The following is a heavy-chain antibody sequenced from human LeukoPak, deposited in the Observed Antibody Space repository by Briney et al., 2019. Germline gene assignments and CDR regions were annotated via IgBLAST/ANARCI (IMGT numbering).Heavy chain of an antibody. CDR3: ARQIYGSGSYYNEDY. CDR2: IYYSGST. D-gene: IGHD3-10*01. J-gene: IGHJ4*02. Sequence: PSETLSLTCTVSGGSISSSSYYWGWIRQPPGTGLEWIGSIYYSGSTYYNPSLKSRVTISVDTSKNQFSLKLSSVTAADTAVYYCARQIYGSGSYYNEDYWGQGTLVTVSS. CDR1: GGSISSSSYY. V-gene: IGHV4-39*01.